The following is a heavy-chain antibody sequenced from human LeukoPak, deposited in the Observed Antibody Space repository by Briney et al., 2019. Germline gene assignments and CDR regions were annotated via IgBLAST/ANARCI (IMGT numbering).Heavy chain of an antibody. V-gene: IGHV3-74*01. D-gene: IGHD6-19*01. CDR3: ARDVQAGPGY. Sequence: GGSLRLSCTASGFTFSSYWMHWVRQAPGKGLVWVSRINSDGSRTTYADSVKGRFTISRDNAKNTLHLQMNSLRAEDTAVYYCARDVQAGPGYWGQGTLVTVSS. CDR1: GFTFSSYW. CDR2: INSDGSRT. J-gene: IGHJ4*02.